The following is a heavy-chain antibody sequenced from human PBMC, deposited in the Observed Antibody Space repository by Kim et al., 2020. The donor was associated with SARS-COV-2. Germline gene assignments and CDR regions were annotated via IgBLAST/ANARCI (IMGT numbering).Heavy chain of an antibody. D-gene: IGHD5-18*01. Sequence: SETLSLTCTVSGGSISSSSYYWGWIRQPPGKGLEWIGSIYYSGKTYYNPSLKSRITVSVDTSRNQFSLKLNSVTAADTAEYYCGRAPYERTRSAMVFDYWGHGALVTVSS. CDR1: GGSISSSSYY. CDR2: IYYSGKT. CDR3: GRAPYERTRSAMVFDY. J-gene: IGHJ4*01. V-gene: IGHV4-39*01.